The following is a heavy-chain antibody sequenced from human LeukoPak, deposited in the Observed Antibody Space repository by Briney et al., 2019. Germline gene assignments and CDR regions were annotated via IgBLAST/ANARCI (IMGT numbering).Heavy chain of an antibody. Sequence: PSQTLSLTCTVSGGSISSGDYYWSWIRQPPGKGLEWIGYIYYSGSTYYNPSLKSRVTISVDTSKNQFSLKLSSVTAADTAVYYCAREQGYYDILTGYYGAYYFDYWGQGTLVTVSS. D-gene: IGHD3-9*01. J-gene: IGHJ4*02. CDR3: AREQGYYDILTGYYGAYYFDY. CDR1: GGSISSGDYY. V-gene: IGHV4-30-4*08. CDR2: IYYSGST.